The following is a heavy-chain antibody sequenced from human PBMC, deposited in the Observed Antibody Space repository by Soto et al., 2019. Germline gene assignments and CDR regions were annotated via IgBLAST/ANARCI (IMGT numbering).Heavy chain of an antibody. D-gene: IGHD6-13*01. CDR3: AKDLSSSWYLVVDYYYYGMDV. V-gene: IGHV3-23*01. J-gene: IGHJ6*02. Sequence: PGGSLRLSCAASGFTFSSYAMSWVRQAPGKGLEWVSAISGSGGSTYYADSVKGRFTISRDNSKNTLYLQMNSLRAEDTAVCYCAKDLSSSWYLVVDYYYYGMDVWGQGTTVTVSS. CDR2: ISGSGGST. CDR1: GFTFSSYA.